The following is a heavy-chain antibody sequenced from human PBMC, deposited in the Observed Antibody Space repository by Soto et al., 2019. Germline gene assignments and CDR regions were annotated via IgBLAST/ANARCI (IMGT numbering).Heavy chain of an antibody. CDR1: GGSISSDHYH. D-gene: IGHD4-17*01. CDR2: IHYSGSV. CDR3: VREDDGGDRDYYGLDV. Sequence: QVQLQESGPGLVRPSQTLSLTCTVSGGSISSDHYHWTWIRPTPGKGLDWIGYIHYSGSVYYNPSLQSRVTMSVDTSKNLFSLKLSSVTAADTAVYFCVREDDGGDRDYYGLDVWGQGTTVTVSS. J-gene: IGHJ6*02. V-gene: IGHV4-30-4*01.